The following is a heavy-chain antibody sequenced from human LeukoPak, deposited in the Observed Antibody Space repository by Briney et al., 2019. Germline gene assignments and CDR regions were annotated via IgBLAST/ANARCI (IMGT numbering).Heavy chain of an antibody. CDR1: GYTFTGYY. V-gene: IGHV1-2*04. CDR2: INPNSGGT. J-gene: IGHJ4*02. D-gene: IGHD6-13*01. Sequence: GASVKVSCKASGYTFTGYYMHWVRQAPGQGLEWMGWINPNSGGTNYAQKFQGWVTMTRDTSISTAYMELSRLRSDDTAVYYCARGSRSSSWYDRLYYFDYWGQGTLVTVSS. CDR3: ARGSRSSSWYDRLYYFDY.